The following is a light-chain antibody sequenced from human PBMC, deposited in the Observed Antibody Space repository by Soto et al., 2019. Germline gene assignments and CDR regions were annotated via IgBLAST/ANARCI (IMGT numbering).Light chain of an antibody. CDR1: SSDVGNYDL. Sequence: QSVLTQPASVSGSPGQSITISCTGTSSDVGNYDLVSWYRQLPGKAPKFILYEGSKRPSGVSNRFSGSKSGSTASLTISGLQAEDEADYYCCSYAGSSTYVFGTGTKVTVL. CDR3: CSYAGSSTYV. J-gene: IGLJ1*01. CDR2: EGS. V-gene: IGLV2-23*01.